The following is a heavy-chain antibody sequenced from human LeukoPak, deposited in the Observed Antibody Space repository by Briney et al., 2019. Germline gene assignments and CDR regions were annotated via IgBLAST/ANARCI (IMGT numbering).Heavy chain of an antibody. Sequence: MAGGSLRLSCAASGFTFSNYALSWVRQAPGKGLEWVSTISSSRSSYIYYADSVKGRFTISRDNAKNSLYLQMNSLRAEDTAVYYCARDPPSFQYWGQGTLVTVSA. V-gene: IGHV3-21*01. CDR1: GFTFSNYA. CDR3: ARDPPSFQY. CDR2: ISSSRSSYI. J-gene: IGHJ1*01.